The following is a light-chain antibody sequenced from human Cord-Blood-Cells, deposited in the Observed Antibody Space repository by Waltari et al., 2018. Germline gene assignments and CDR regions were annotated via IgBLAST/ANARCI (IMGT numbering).Light chain of an antibody. CDR3: QQYYSTPLT. Sequence: DIVMTQSPDSLAVSLGERAASNCKYSPSVLYSSNNKNYLAWYQQKPGQPPKLLIYWASTRESGVPDRFSGSGSGTDFTLTISSLQAEDVAVYYCQQYYSTPLTFGGGTKVEIK. J-gene: IGKJ4*01. CDR2: WAS. V-gene: IGKV4-1*01. CDR1: PSVLYSSNNKNY.